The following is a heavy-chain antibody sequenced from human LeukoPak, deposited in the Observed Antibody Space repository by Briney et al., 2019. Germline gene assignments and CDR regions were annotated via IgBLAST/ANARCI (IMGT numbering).Heavy chain of an antibody. CDR1: GGSFSGYY. CDR2: INHSGST. CDR3: ARVRSIVVVPAAIWFDP. Sequence: SETLSLTCAVYGGSFSGYYWSWIRQPPGKGLEWIGEINHSGSTNYSPSLKSRVTISVDTSKNQFSLKLSSVTAADTAVYYCARVRSIVVVPAAIWFDPWGQGTLVTVSS. J-gene: IGHJ5*02. D-gene: IGHD2-2*02. V-gene: IGHV4-34*01.